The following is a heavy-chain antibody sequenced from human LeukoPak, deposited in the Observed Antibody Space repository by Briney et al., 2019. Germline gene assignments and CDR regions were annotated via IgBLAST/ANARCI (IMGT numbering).Heavy chain of an antibody. CDR1: GFTVSSNY. Sequence: PGGSLRLSCAASGFTVSSNYMIWVRQAPGKGLEWVSVLYSGGTTYYADSVKGRFTISRDNSKNTLYLQMNSLRVEDTAVYYCAVPGIVASGTIDYWGQEPWSPSPQ. CDR2: LYSGGTT. CDR3: AVPGIVASGTIDY. D-gene: IGHD6-13*01. V-gene: IGHV3-66*01. J-gene: IGHJ4*01.